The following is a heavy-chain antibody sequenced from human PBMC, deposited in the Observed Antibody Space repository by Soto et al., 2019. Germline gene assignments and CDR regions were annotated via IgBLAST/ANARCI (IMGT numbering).Heavy chain of an antibody. Sequence: SDTLSLTCTVSGGSISSYYWTWVRQPPGKGLEWIGYIHNSGTTNYNPSLKSRVTISVDTSKNQFSLRLSSVTAADTAVYYCARDVSGYDLKWFDPWGQGTLVTVSS. J-gene: IGHJ5*02. CDR1: GGSISSYY. CDR2: IHNSGTT. V-gene: IGHV4-59*01. D-gene: IGHD5-12*01. CDR3: ARDVSGYDLKWFDP.